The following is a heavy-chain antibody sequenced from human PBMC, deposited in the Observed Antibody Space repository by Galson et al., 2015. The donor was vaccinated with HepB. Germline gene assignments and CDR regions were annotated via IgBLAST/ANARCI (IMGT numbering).Heavy chain of an antibody. J-gene: IGHJ6*02. CDR2: IIPIFGTA. D-gene: IGHD3-3*01. CDR1: GGTFSSYA. V-gene: IGHV1-69*06. CDR3: ARRENDFWSGYFPPWKGNYGMDV. Sequence: SVKVSCKASGGTFSSYAISWVRQAPGQGLEWMGGIIPIFGTANYAQKFQGRVTITADKSTSTAYMELSSLRSEDTAVYYCARRENDFWSGYFPPWKGNYGMDVWGQGTTVTVSS.